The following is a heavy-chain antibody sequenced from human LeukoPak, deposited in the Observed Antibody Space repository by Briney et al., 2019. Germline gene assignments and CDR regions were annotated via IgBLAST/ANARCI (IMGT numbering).Heavy chain of an antibody. CDR3: TTVPVIFGMFRGVTNREDYFDY. V-gene: IGHV3-15*01. CDR1: GLTLSNAW. CDR2: IKSKTHGGTT. D-gene: IGHD3-10*01. J-gene: IGHJ4*02. Sequence: AGSLRPSCAASGLTLSNAWMSWVRQAQGKGLEWVGRIKSKTHGGTTDYAAPVKGRFTISRDDSKNTLYLQMNSLKTEDTAVYYCTTVPVIFGMFRGVTNREDYFDYWGQGTLVTVSS.